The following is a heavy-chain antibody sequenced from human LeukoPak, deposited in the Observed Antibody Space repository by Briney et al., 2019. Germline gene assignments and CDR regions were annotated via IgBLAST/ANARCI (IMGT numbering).Heavy chain of an antibody. CDR1: GFTFSSYW. CDR3: ARVGGSNAFDI. Sequence: PGGSLRLSCAASGFTFSSYWVHWVRQAPGKGLGWVSPINLDGSSTGSADSVKGRFTISRDNAKNTLSLQMNSLRAEDTAVYYCARVGGSNAFDIWGQGTMVIVSS. J-gene: IGHJ3*02. CDR2: INLDGSST. V-gene: IGHV3-74*01. D-gene: IGHD1-26*01.